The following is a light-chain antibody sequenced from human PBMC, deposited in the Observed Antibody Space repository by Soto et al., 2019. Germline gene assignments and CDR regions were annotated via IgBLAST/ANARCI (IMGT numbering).Light chain of an antibody. Sequence: IRMTQSPSSLSASTGDRVTITFRASQGIDTWLAWHQQKPGKAPKLLISTASNLESGVPSRFSGSGSGTEFTLTISSLQPDDFATYYCQQYNSYRAFGQGTKVDIK. CDR2: TAS. J-gene: IGKJ1*01. CDR3: QQYNSYRA. V-gene: IGKV1-5*03. CDR1: QGIDTW.